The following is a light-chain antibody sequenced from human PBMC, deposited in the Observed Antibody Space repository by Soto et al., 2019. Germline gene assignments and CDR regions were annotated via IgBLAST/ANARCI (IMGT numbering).Light chain of an antibody. J-gene: IGKJ2*01. CDR2: GAS. CDR1: QSVRNSY. V-gene: IGKV3-20*01. CDR3: QHYGSSPYT. Sequence: EILLTQSPGTLSLSPGERATLSCRASQSVRNSYLACYQQKPGQAPRLLIYGASGRATGIPDRFSGSGSGTGFTLTISRLEPEDFAVYYCQHYGSSPYTFGQGTKLEI.